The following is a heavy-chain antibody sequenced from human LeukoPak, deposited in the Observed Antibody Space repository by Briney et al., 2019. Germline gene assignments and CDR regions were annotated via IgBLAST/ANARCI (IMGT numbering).Heavy chain of an antibody. Sequence: GASVKDSCKASGYTFTSYDINWVRQATGQGLEWMGWMNPNSGNTGYAQKFQGRVTMTRNTSISTAYMELSSLRSEDTAVYYCARALDYYDSSGYQNYFDYWGQGTLVTVSS. V-gene: IGHV1-8*01. J-gene: IGHJ4*02. CDR2: MNPNSGNT. D-gene: IGHD3-22*01. CDR3: ARALDYYDSSGYQNYFDY. CDR1: GYTFTSYD.